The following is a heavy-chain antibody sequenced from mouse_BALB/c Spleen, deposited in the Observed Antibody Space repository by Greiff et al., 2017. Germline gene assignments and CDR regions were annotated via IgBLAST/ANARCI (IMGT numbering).Heavy chain of an antibody. Sequence: EVKLEESGGGLVKPGGSLKLSCAASGFTFSDYYMYWVRQTPEKRLEWVATISDGGSYTYYPDSVKGRFTISRDNAKNNLYLQMSSLKSEDTAMYYCARGDRYGEFAYWGQGTLVTVSA. V-gene: IGHV5-4*02. CDR1: GFTFSDYY. CDR2: ISDGGSYT. D-gene: IGHD2-14*01. J-gene: IGHJ3*01. CDR3: ARGDRYGEFAY.